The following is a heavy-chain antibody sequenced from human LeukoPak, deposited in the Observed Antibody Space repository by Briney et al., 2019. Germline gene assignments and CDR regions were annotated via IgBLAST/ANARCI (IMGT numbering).Heavy chain of an antibody. CDR1: GFTFRSHW. CDR3: ASGPGTAHQLLFDY. J-gene: IGHJ4*02. CDR2: IYSGGST. Sequence: GGSLRLSCAASGFTFRSHWMSWVRQAPGKGLEWVSVIYSGGSTYYADSVKGRFTISRDNSKNTLYLQMNSLRAEDTAVYYCASGPGTAHQLLFDYWGQGTLVTVSS. D-gene: IGHD1-1*01. V-gene: IGHV3-66*01.